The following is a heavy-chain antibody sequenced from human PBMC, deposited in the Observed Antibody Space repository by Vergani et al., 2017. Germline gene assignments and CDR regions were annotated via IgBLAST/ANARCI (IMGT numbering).Heavy chain of an antibody. CDR2: ISGGGGAT. V-gene: IGHV3-23*01. Sequence: EVQLLESGGGLVQPGGSLRLSCAASGFNFNYYAMSWVRQAPGTGLEWVSTISGGGGATYSADSVKGRFTISREISKNTLYLQINSRRAEDTAVYYCARLQVGATLARAFDIWGQGTMVTVSS. CDR1: GFNFNYYA. D-gene: IGHD1-26*01. CDR3: ARLQVGATLARAFDI. J-gene: IGHJ3*02.